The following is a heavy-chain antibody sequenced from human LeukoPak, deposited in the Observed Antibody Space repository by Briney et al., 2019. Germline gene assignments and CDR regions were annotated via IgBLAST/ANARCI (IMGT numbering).Heavy chain of an antibody. CDR3: ASGIAVAGGIDY. CDR2: INPNSGGT. Sequence: ASVKVSCKASGYTFTGYYMHWVRQAPGQGLEWMGWINPNSGGTNYAQKFQGWVTMTRDTSISPAYMELSRLRSDDTAVYYCASGIAVAGGIDYWGQGTLVTVSS. J-gene: IGHJ4*02. CDR1: GYTFTGYY. V-gene: IGHV1-2*04. D-gene: IGHD6-19*01.